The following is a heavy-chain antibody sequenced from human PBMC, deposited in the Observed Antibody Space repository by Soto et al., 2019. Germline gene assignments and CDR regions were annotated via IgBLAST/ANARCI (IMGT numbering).Heavy chain of an antibody. Sequence: QVQLVQSGAEVKKPGSSVKVSCKAAGGTFSSYAISWVRQAPGQGLEWMGGIIPIFGTANYAQKFQGRVTITADESMSIDYMELSSLRSEDTDVYYCARGGSSSWYLRRTWGQGTLVTVSS. CDR2: IIPIFGTA. CDR1: GGTFSSYA. V-gene: IGHV1-69*01. J-gene: IGHJ4*02. CDR3: ARGGSSSWYLRRT. D-gene: IGHD6-13*01.